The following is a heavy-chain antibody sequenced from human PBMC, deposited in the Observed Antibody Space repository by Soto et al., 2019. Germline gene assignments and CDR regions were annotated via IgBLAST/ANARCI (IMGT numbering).Heavy chain of an antibody. CDR3: ARDWGNDILTQYYYYGMDV. CDR1: GGTFSSYT. V-gene: IGHV1-69*08. D-gene: IGHD3-9*01. J-gene: IGHJ6*02. Sequence: QVQLVQSGAEVKKPGSSVKVSCKASGGTFSSYTISWVRQAPGQGLEWMGRIIPILGIANYAQKFQGRVTITADKSTSTAYMELSSLRSEETDVYYCARDWGNDILTQYYYYGMDVWGQGTTVTVSS. CDR2: IIPILGIA.